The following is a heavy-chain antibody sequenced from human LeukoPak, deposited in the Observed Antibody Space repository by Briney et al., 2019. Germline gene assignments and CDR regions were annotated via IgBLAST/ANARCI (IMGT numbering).Heavy chain of an antibody. J-gene: IGHJ3*02. CDR2: MNPNSGNK. D-gene: IGHD3-16*01. Sequence: ASLKVSCKASVYTFTSYDINWVRQATGQGLEWMGWMNPNSGNKRYAQKFQARVTMTSHTSISTACMELSSLSSEDTAVYYCNRHDYVWGSSPGVYAFDIWGQGTMVTVSS. CDR1: VYTFTSYD. V-gene: IGHV1-8*02. CDR3: NRHDYVWGSSPGVYAFDI.